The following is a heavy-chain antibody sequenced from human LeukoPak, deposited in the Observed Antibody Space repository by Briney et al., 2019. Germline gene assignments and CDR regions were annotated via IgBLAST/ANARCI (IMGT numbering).Heavy chain of an antibody. Sequence: GGSLRLSCAASGFTFSNTWMSWVRQAPGKGLEWVGRIRSKPDGETADYAAPVKGRFSMSRDDSKNTLYLQMNSLKTEDTAVYYCTRDLGAYAQWGQGTLVTVTS. V-gene: IGHV3-15*01. J-gene: IGHJ4*02. D-gene: IGHD1-26*01. CDR3: TRDLGAYAQ. CDR2: IRSKPDGETA. CDR1: GFTFSNTW.